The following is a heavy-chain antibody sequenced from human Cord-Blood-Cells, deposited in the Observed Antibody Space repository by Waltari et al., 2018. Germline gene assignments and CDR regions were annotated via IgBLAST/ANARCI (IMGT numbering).Heavy chain of an antibody. D-gene: IGHD6-13*01. CDR1: GFAFSGYW. CDR3: ARLSSSWYDFDY. Sequence: EVQLVESGGGLVQRGGSLSHSRAASGFAFSGYWLCWVRQAQGKGLEWVDNIKQDGSGKFYVDSVKGRFTISRDNAKNSLYLQMNSLRAEDTAVYYCARLSSSWYDFDYWGQGTLVTVSS. J-gene: IGHJ4*02. V-gene: IGHV3-7*01. CDR2: IKQDGSGK.